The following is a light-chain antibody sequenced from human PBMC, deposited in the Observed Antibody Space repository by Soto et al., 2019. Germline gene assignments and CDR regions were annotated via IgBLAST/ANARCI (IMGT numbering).Light chain of an antibody. Sequence: EIVLTQSPATLSLSPGERATLSYRASQSVSSYLAWYQQKPGQAPRLLIYDASNRATGIPARFSGSGSATDFTLTISSLEPEDFAVYYCQPRSNWITFGQGTRLEIK. J-gene: IGKJ5*01. CDR1: QSVSSY. V-gene: IGKV3-11*01. CDR2: DAS. CDR3: QPRSNWIT.